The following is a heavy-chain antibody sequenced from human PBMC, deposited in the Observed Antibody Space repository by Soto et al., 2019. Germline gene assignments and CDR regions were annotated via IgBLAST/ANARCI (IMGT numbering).Heavy chain of an antibody. CDR3: ARDPDYDFWGHFDY. Sequence: QVQLVESGGGVVQPGRSLRLSCAASGFTFSSYAMHWVRQAPGKGLEWVAVISYDGSNKYYADSVKGRFTISRDNSKNTLYLQMNSLRAEDTAVYYCARDPDYDFWGHFDYWGQGTLVTVS. V-gene: IGHV3-30-3*01. D-gene: IGHD3-3*01. CDR1: GFTFSSYA. J-gene: IGHJ4*02. CDR2: ISYDGSNK.